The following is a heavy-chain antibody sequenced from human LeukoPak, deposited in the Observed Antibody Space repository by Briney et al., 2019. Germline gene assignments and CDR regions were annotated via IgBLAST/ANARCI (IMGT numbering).Heavy chain of an antibody. J-gene: IGHJ3*02. CDR3: AGFRVRWGAFDI. V-gene: IGHV3-11*06. D-gene: IGHD3-16*01. CDR2: ISSSGSYT. CDR1: GFTFSDYY. Sequence: GGSLRPSCAASGFTFSDYYMSWIRQAPGKGLEWVSYISSSGSYTNYADSVKGRFTISRDNAKNSLYLQMNSLRAEDTAVYYCAGFRVRWGAFDIWGQGTMVTVSS.